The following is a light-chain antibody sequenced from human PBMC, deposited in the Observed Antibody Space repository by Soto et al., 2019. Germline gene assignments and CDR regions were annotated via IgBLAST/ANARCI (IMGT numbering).Light chain of an antibody. CDR1: QSVSNNY. Sequence: EIVLTQSPGTLSLSPGERATLSSRASQSVSNNYLAWYQQKPGQAPRVLIYGASNRATGIPDRFSGSGSGTDFTLTISRLEPEDFAVYYCQQYGSPGTFGQGTKVDIK. CDR3: QQYGSPGT. J-gene: IGKJ1*01. V-gene: IGKV3-20*01. CDR2: GAS.